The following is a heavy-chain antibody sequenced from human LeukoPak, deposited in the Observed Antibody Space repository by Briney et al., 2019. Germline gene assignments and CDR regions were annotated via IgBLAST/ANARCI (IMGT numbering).Heavy chain of an antibody. J-gene: IGHJ3*02. CDR1: RFTFSNYA. V-gene: IGHV3-30*02. D-gene: IGHD1-26*01. Sequence: PGGSLRLSCAASRFTFSNYAMNWVRQAPGKGLEWVAFIRSDGSDKYYADSVKGRFTISRDSSKNTMYLQMSSLRVEDTAVYYCAKLKGQSGNYGDSLHRSRFPFDIWGQGTMVTVSS. CDR2: IRSDGSDK. CDR3: AKLKGQSGNYGDSLHRSRFPFDI.